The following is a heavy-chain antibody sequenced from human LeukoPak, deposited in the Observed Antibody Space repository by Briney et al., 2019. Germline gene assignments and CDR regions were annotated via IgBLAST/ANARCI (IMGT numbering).Heavy chain of an antibody. D-gene: IGHD3-9*01. V-gene: IGHV4-59*08. Sequence: SETLSLTCSVSGGSITSYYWSWIRQPPGKGLEWIGHIYYSGSTNYSPSVKSRVTVSVDTSKNQFSLKLRSVTGADTAVYYCARLGGLRYDAFDIWGQGTMVTVSS. J-gene: IGHJ3*02. CDR2: IYYSGST. CDR1: GGSITSYY. CDR3: ARLGGLRYDAFDI.